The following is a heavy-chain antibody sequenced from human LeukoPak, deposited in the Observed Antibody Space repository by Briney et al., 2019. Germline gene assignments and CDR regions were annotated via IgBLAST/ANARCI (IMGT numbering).Heavy chain of an antibody. Sequence: SETLSLTCTVSGGSISSYYWSWIRQPPGKGLEWIGYIYYSGSTNYNPSLKSRVTISVDTSKNQFSLKLSSVTAADTAVYYCARLRVERITIFGVVGVYGMGVWGQGTTVIVSS. CDR3: ARLRVERITIFGVVGVYGMGV. D-gene: IGHD3-3*01. CDR1: GGSISSYY. V-gene: IGHV4-59*08. J-gene: IGHJ6*02. CDR2: IYYSGST.